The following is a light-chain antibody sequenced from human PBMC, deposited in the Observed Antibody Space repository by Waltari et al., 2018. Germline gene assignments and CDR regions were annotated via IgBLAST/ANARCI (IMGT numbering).Light chain of an antibody. V-gene: IGLV2-8*01. CDR3: SSYAASNNFDVV. CDR2: EVI. J-gene: IGLJ2*01. Sequence: QSALTQPPSASGSPGQSVTISCTGISSDVGGYTYVSWYQHHPGKAPKLIIYEVIKRPSGVPDRFSGAKSGNTASLTVSGLQSEDEADYYCSSYAASNNFDVVFGGGTKLTVL. CDR1: SSDVGGYTY.